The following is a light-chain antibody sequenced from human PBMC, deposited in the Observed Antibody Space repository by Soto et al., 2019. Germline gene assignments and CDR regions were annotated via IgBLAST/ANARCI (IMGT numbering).Light chain of an antibody. CDR3: QSYDSSLSAYVV. Sequence: QSVLTQPPSVSGAPGQRVTISCTGSSSNIGAGHDVHWYQQLPGKAPRLLIYGTSNRPSGVPDRFSGSKSGTSASLALTGLQAGDEADYFCQSYDSSLSAYVVFGGGTQLTVL. CDR2: GTS. V-gene: IGLV1-40*01. CDR1: SSNIGAGHD. J-gene: IGLJ2*01.